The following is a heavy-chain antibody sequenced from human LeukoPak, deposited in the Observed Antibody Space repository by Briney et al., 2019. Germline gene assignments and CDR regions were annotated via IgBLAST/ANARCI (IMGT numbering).Heavy chain of an antibody. CDR2: IRHDGNAK. V-gene: IGHV3-7*01. D-gene: IGHD2-15*01. J-gene: IGHJ4*02. CDR3: ATSHDSAGND. CDR1: GCAFSDFW. Sequence: GGSLRLSCAASGCAFSDFWMSWVRQAPGKGLEWVANIRHDGNAKNYVPSVRGRFTISRDNAKNSLYLQMNSLTVEDTAVYYCATSHDSAGNDWGQGTLVTVSS.